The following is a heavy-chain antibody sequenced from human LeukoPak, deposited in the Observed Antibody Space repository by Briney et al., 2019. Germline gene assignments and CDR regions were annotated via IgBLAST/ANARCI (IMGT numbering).Heavy chain of an antibody. Sequence: PGGSLRLSCAASGFTFSSYWMHWVRQAPGKGLVWVSRINSDGSSTSYADSVKGRFTISRDNAKNTLYLQMNSLRAEDTAVYYCARGGTTWHGFDSWGQGTLVTVSS. CDR1: GFTFSSYW. CDR3: ARGGTTWHGFDS. J-gene: IGHJ4*02. D-gene: IGHD1-14*01. V-gene: IGHV3-74*01. CDR2: INSDGSST.